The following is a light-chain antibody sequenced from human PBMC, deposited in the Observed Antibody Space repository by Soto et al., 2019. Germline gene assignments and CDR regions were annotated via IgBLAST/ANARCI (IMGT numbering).Light chain of an antibody. J-gene: IGKJ1*01. Sequence: DIQLTQSPSFLSASVGDRVTMTCRASQGISTYLAWYQQKPGKAPKLLIYAASTLQSGVPSRSSGSGSGTEFALAISSLQPEDFATYYCQQLITYPQTFGQGTKVDIK. CDR1: QGISTY. CDR2: AAS. CDR3: QQLITYPQT. V-gene: IGKV1-9*01.